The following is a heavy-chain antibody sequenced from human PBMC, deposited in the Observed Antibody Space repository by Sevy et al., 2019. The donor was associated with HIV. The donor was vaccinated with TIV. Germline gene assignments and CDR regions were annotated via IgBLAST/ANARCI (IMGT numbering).Heavy chain of an antibody. CDR1: GGSISSYY. Sequence: SETLSLTCTVSGGSISSYYWSWIRQPPGKGLEWIGYIYYSGSTNYNPSLKSRVTISVDTSKNQFSLKLSSVTAADTAVYYCATQYYYDSSVYPSFYFDSWGRGTLVTVSS. CDR2: IYYSGST. J-gene: IGHJ4*02. CDR3: ATQYYYDSSVYPSFYFDS. V-gene: IGHV4-59*08. D-gene: IGHD3-22*01.